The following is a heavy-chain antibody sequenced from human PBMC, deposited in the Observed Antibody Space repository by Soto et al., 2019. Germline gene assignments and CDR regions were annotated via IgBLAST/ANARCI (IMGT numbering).Heavy chain of an antibody. V-gene: IGHV4-4*07. CDR2: IYTSGTT. D-gene: IGHD1-26*01. CDR1: GGSIRSYY. Sequence: SETLSLTCTVSGGSIRSYYLSWIRQPAGKALEWVGRIYTSGTTNYNPSLKSRVTILLDTSKNQFSLKLSSVTAADTAVYYCAREGASGFGMDVWGQGTTVTVSS. J-gene: IGHJ6*02. CDR3: AREGASGFGMDV.